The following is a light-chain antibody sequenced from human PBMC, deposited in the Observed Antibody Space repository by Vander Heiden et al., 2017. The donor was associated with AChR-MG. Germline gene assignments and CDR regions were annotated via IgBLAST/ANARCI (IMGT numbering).Light chain of an antibody. CDR1: SSDVGGYND. Sequence: QSALPQPASVPGSPGQSITISCTGTSSDVGGYNDVSWYQQHPGKAHKLMIYDVSNRPSGVSNRFAGSKSGNTASLTISGLQAEDEAGYYCSSYTSSSTRVFGGGTKLTVL. CDR2: DVS. CDR3: SSYTSSSTRV. J-gene: IGLJ3*02. V-gene: IGLV2-14*03.